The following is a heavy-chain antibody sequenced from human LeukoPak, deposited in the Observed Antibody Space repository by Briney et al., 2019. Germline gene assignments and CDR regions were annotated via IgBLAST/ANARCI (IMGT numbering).Heavy chain of an antibody. D-gene: IGHD3-10*01. Sequence: ASVKVSCKASGYTFTSYYMHWVRQAPGQGLEWMGIINPSGGRISYGRSSKGRVRISRGMATSRGYMEQSSLRTEDTAIYYCARAVYSFGSGSYSDDYGMDGWGQGTTVTVS. CDR2: INPSGGRI. J-gene: IGHJ6*02. CDR1: GYTFTSYY. CDR3: ARAVYSFGSGSYSDDYGMDG. V-gene: IGHV1-46*01.